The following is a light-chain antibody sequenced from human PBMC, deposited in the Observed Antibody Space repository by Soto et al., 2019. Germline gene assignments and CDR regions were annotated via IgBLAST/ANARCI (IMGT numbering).Light chain of an antibody. Sequence: EIVLTQSPDTLSLSPGERATLSCRASQSVSSSYLAWYQQKPGQAPRLLIYGASSRATGIPDRFSGSGSGTDFTLTISRLEPEDFAVYYCQQYGSSPLVTFGGGTKVEIK. CDR1: QSVSSSY. CDR2: GAS. CDR3: QQYGSSPLVT. J-gene: IGKJ4*01. V-gene: IGKV3-20*01.